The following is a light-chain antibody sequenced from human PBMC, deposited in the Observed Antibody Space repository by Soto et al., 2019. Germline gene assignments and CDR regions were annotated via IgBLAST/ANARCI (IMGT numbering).Light chain of an antibody. CDR2: DAS. J-gene: IGKJ1*01. CDR1: QDISNY. Sequence: DIQMTQSPSSLSSSVGDRVTITFQASQDISNYLNWYQQKPGKAPKLLIYDASSLESGVPSRFSGSGSGTEFTLTISSLQPDDFATYYCQQYDTYWTFGQGTKVDIK. CDR3: QQYDTYWT. V-gene: IGKV1-5*01.